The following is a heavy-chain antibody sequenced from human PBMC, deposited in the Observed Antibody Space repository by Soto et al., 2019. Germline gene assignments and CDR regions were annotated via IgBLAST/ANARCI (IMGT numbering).Heavy chain of an antibody. J-gene: IGHJ5*02. CDR3: ARDQGYCSSTSCYHWFDP. Sequence: ASVKVSCKASGGTFSSYTISWVRQAPGQGLEWMGRIIPILGIANYAQKFQGRVTITADKSTSTAYMELSSLRSEDTAVYYCARDQGYCSSTSCYHWFDPWGQGTLVTVS. D-gene: IGHD2-2*01. V-gene: IGHV1-69*04. CDR2: IIPILGIA. CDR1: GGTFSSYT.